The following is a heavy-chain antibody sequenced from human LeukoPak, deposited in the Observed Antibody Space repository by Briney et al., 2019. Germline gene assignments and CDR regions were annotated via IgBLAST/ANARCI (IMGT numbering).Heavy chain of an antibody. J-gene: IGHJ4*02. CDR1: GFTVSSNY. Sequence: PGGSLRPSCAASGFTVSSNYMTWVRQAPGEGLEWVSIIYSGGSTSYADSVKGRFTISRDNSKNTLYLQMNSLRAEDTAVYYCARDVVGATYFDWGQGTLVTVSS. D-gene: IGHD1-26*01. CDR2: IYSGGST. V-gene: IGHV3-53*01. CDR3: ARDVVGATYFD.